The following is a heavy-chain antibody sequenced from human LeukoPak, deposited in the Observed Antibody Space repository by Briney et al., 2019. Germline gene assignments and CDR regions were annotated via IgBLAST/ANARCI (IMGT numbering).Heavy chain of an antibody. D-gene: IGHD3-10*01. CDR1: GYTFTGYY. CDR3: ARLALWFGELLEMDV. Sequence: ASVKVSCKASGYTFTGYYMHWVRQAPGQGLEWMGWINPNSGGTNYAQKFQGRVTMTRDTSISTAYMELSRLRSDDTAVYYCARLALWFGELLEMDVWGQGTTVTVSS. CDR2: INPNSGGT. V-gene: IGHV1-2*02. J-gene: IGHJ6*02.